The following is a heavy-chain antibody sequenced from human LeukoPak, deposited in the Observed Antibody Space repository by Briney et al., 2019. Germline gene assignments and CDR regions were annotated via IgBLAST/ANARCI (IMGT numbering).Heavy chain of an antibody. Sequence: SETLSLTCTVSGGSISSSSYYWGWIRQAPGKGLEWIGSIYYSGSTYYNPSLKSRVTISVDTSKNQFSLKLSSVTAADTAVYYCARSYSSGWLGYFDYWGQGTLVTVSS. CDR2: IYYSGST. CDR1: GGSISSSSYY. CDR3: ARSYSSGWLGYFDY. J-gene: IGHJ4*02. V-gene: IGHV4-39*01. D-gene: IGHD6-19*01.